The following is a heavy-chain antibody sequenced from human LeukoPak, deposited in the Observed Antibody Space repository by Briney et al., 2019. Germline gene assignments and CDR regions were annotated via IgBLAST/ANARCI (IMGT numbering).Heavy chain of an antibody. Sequence: GGSLRLSCAASGFNFSIYSMNWVRQAPGKGLEWVSYITRSSTTIYYADSVKGRFTISRDNAKNSLYLQMNSLRAEDTALYYCAKATWGSGGFDYWGQGTLVTVSS. CDR2: ITRSSTTI. V-gene: IGHV3-48*01. CDR1: GFNFSIYS. D-gene: IGHD3-10*01. CDR3: AKATWGSGGFDY. J-gene: IGHJ4*02.